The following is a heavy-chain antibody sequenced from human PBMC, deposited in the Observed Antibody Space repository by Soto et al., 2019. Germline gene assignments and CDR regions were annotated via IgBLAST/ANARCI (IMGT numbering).Heavy chain of an antibody. Sequence: QVQLQESGPGLVKPSETLSLTCSVSGDSLTSYYWTWVRQPPGKGLEWIGYIYYTGKTNYNPSLKSRVTISMDLSKNQFSLELRSLTAADTAVYYCARIILTGYYGLEPWGQRTLVIVSA. CDR1: GDSLTSYY. CDR3: ARIILTGYYGLEP. V-gene: IGHV4-59*01. J-gene: IGHJ5*02. CDR2: IYYTGKT. D-gene: IGHD3-9*01.